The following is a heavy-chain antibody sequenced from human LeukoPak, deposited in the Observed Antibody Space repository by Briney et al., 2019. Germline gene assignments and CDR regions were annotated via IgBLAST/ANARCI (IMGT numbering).Heavy chain of an antibody. J-gene: IGHJ6*03. V-gene: IGHV4-34*01. CDR1: GGSFSAYH. Sequence: PSETLSLTCAVYGGSFSAYHWTWIRQPPGMGLEWIGEVNHSGSTNYNASLKSRLTISADTSKNQFSLKVSSVTAADAAVYYCARGSYYFDSSDNHYYSSYMDAWGEGTPVTASS. D-gene: IGHD2/OR15-2a*01. CDR3: ARGSYYFDSSDNHYYSSYMDA. CDR2: VNHSGST.